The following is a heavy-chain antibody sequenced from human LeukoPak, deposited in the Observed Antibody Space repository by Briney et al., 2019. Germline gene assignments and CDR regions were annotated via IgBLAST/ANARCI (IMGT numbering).Heavy chain of an antibody. CDR2: IYPGDSDT. Sequence: GEPRQISCKASGSRFTSYWISRVRQVPGKGLEWMGFIYPGDSDTRYSPSFQGQVTISADKSISTAYLQWSSLKASDTAMYYCARHEYSGSQTYYYYGMDVWGQGTTVTVSS. CDR3: ARHEYSGSQTYYYYGMDV. J-gene: IGHJ6*02. CDR1: GSRFTSYW. V-gene: IGHV5-51*01. D-gene: IGHD1-26*01.